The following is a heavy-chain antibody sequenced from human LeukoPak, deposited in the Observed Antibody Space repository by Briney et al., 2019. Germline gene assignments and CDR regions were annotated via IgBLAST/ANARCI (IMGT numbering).Heavy chain of an antibody. D-gene: IGHD3-3*01. CDR2: INHSGST. CDR1: GGSFSGYY. J-gene: IGHJ6*02. CDR3: ARGSTIFGVVDYYYYYGMDV. Sequence: SETLSLTCAVYGGSFSGYYWSWIRQPPGKGPEWIGEINHSGSTNYNPSLKSRVTISVDTSKNQFSLKLSSVTAADTAVYYCARGSTIFGVVDYYYYYGMDVWGQGTTVTVSS. V-gene: IGHV4-34*01.